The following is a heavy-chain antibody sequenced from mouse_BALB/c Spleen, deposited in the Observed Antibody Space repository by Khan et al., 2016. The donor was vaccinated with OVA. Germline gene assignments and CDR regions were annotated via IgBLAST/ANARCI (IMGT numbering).Heavy chain of an antibody. CDR2: IYSDDGST. J-gene: IGHJ2*01. V-gene: IGHV5-6-3*01. Sequence: EVELVESGGGLVQPGGSLKRSCAASRFTISSYGMSSVRQTPDKSLELIARIYSDDGSTEYLDSVKRRFTLSADNAKSALYLQMRSLKSEDTASYDCGTSAKWGQGTTLTVSS. CDR1: RFTISSYG. CDR3: GTSAK.